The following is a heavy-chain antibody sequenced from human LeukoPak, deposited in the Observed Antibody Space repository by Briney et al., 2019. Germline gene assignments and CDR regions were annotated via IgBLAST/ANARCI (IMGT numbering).Heavy chain of an antibody. CDR3: ARYDGYCSGGSCYQNGGSGLDAFDI. D-gene: IGHD2-15*01. CDR2: IYDGGST. Sequence: GGSLRLSCAASGFTVSNTFMSWVRLAPGKGLEWVSVIYDGGSTYYADSVKGRFTISRDNSKNTVYLQMNSLRAEDTAVYYCARYDGYCSGGSCYQNGGSGLDAFDIWGQGTMVTVSS. J-gene: IGHJ3*02. V-gene: IGHV3-53*01. CDR1: GFTVSNTF.